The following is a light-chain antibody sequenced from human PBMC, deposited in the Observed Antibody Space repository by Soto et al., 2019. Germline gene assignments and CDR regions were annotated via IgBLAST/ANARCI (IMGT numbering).Light chain of an antibody. CDR3: QQYGGSMT. J-gene: IGKJ5*01. CDR2: DIS. V-gene: IGKV3-20*01. Sequence: EIVLTQSPGTLSLSPGDTATLSCRASQSLSNNYLAWYQQRPGQAPKLLIYDISSRATGIPDRFSGSGSGTDFTLTITRLDPEDFAVYYCQQYGGSMTFGQGTRLEIE. CDR1: QSLSNNY.